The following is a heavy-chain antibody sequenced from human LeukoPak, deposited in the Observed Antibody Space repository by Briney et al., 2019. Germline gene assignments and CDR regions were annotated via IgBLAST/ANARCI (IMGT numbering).Heavy chain of an antibody. Sequence: GASVKVSCTASGYTFTGYYMHWVRQAPGQGLEWMGWINPNSGGTNYAQKFQGRVTMTRDTSISTAYMELSRLRSDDTAVYYCARAGYCTNGVCYKRGGIDYWGQGTLVTVSS. D-gene: IGHD2-8*01. J-gene: IGHJ4*02. CDR3: ARAGYCTNGVCYKRGGIDY. CDR2: INPNSGGT. V-gene: IGHV1-2*02. CDR1: GYTFTGYY.